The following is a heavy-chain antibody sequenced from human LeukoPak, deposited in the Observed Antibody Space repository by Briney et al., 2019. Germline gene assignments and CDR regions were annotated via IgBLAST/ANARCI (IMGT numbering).Heavy chain of an antibody. CDR1: SYTFTSYG. J-gene: IGHJ5*02. Sequence: GASVKVSCKASSYTFTSYGISWVRQAPGQGLEWMGWISAYNGNTNYAQKLQGRVTMTTDTSTSTAYMELRSLRSDDTAVYYCARECYYDSSGYYRESNWFDPWGQGTLVTVSS. CDR3: ARECYYDSSGYYRESNWFDP. CDR2: ISAYNGNT. V-gene: IGHV1-18*01. D-gene: IGHD3-22*01.